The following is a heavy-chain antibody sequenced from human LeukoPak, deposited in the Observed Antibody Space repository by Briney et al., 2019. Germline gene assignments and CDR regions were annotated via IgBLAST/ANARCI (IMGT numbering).Heavy chain of an antibody. Sequence: SQTLSLTCTVSGGSISGENYYWTWIRQPPGKGLEWIGYISHTGGTYYNSSLLSRVTISVDRSKNQFFLTLGSVTAADTAVYYCARSAYHYGDFSFWGQGTLVTVSS. V-gene: IGHV4-30-2*01. CDR1: GGSISGENYY. J-gene: IGHJ4*02. CDR2: ISHTGGT. CDR3: ARSAYHYGDFSF. D-gene: IGHD4-17*01.